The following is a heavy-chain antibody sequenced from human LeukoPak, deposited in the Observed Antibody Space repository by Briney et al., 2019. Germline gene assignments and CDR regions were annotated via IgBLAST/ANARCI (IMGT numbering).Heavy chain of an antibody. J-gene: IGHJ4*02. CDR3: ARVQGYFDY. V-gene: IGHV4-59*12. Sequence: PSQTLSLTCTVSGGSISTYYWSWIRQPPGKGLEWIAYIDYSASTNYNPSLKSRVTIPVDTSKNQFSLKLSSVTAADTAVYYCARVQGYFDYWGQGTLVTVSS. CDR2: IDYSAST. D-gene: IGHD4/OR15-4a*01. CDR1: GGSISTYY.